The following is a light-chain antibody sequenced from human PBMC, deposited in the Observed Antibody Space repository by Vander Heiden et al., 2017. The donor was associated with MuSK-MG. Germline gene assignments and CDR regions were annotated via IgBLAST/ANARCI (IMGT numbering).Light chain of an antibody. CDR1: QDIRND. CDR2: AAS. CDR3: RQDYNYPRT. Sequence: AIQMTQSPSSLSASVGDTVTITCRASQDIRNDLGWYQQKPGKAPKLLIYAASTLQSGVPSRFSGSGSGTDFSLIISSLQPEDFATYFCRQDYNYPRTFGRGTKVEFK. J-gene: IGKJ1*01. V-gene: IGKV1-6*01.